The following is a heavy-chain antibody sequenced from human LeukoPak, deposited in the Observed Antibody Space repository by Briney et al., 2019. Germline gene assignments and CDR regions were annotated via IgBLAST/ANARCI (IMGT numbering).Heavy chain of an antibody. CDR2: ISADGGST. D-gene: IGHD3-3*02. Sequence: GGSLRLSCVVSGLNFCDSGMHWVRQAPGKGLEWVSLISADGGSTFSADSVKGRFSISRDNSKNSLYLQMNSLRSEDTAMYYCEKESGNFHFWGQGTLVAVSS. CDR1: GLNFCDSG. CDR3: EKESGNFHF. V-gene: IGHV3-43*02. J-gene: IGHJ4*02.